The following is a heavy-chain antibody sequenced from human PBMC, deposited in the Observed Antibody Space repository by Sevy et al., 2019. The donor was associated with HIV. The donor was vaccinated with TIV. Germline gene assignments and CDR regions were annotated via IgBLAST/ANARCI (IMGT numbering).Heavy chain of an antibody. D-gene: IGHD1-1*01. J-gene: IGHJ4*02. V-gene: IGHV3-21*01. CDR1: GFTFSSYR. Sequence: GGSLRLSCAASGFTFSSYRMTWVRQAPGKGLEWVSCISSTSAYINYADSVKGRFTITRDNAKNLLYLQMDSLRAEDTAVYDCARAVLEISTWRSDHWGQGTLVTVSS. CDR3: ARAVLEISTWRSDH. CDR2: ISSTSAYI.